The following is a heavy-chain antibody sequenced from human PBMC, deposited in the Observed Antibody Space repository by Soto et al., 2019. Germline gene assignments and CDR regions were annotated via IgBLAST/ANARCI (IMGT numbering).Heavy chain of an antibody. Sequence: QAQLVQSGAEVKKPGASVKVSCKASGYTFTSYDINWLRQAPGQGLEWLGWMDPNSGSTGYAQNLQGRVTMTRNISINTAHMELSSLRSEDTAVYYCATRDPGHYWGQGTLVTVSS. CDR2: MDPNSGST. V-gene: IGHV1-8*01. CDR1: GYTFTSYD. J-gene: IGHJ4*02. CDR3: ATRDPGHY.